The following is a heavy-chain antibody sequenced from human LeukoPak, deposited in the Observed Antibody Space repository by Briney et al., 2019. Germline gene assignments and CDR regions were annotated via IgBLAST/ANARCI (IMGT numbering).Heavy chain of an antibody. CDR2: ISAYNGNT. CDR1: GYTFTSYG. J-gene: IGHJ4*02. V-gene: IGHV1-18*04. D-gene: IGHD2-2*01. Sequence: ASVKVSCKASGYTFTSYGISWVRQAPGQGLEWMGWISAYNGNTNYAQKLQGRVTMTTDTSTSTAYMELRSLRSDDTAVYYCARVCRSSTSGYGVDFDYWGQGTLVTVSS. CDR3: ARVCRSSTSGYGVDFDY.